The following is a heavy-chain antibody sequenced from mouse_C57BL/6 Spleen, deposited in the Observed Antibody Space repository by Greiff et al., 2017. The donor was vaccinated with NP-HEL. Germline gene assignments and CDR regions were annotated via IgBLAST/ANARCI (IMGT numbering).Heavy chain of an antibody. CDR2: IDPETGGT. CDR3: TRGGTGY. Sequence: VQVVESGAELVRPGASVTLSCKASGYTFTDYEMHWVKQTPVHGLEWIGAIDPETGGTAYNQKFKGKAILTAYKSSSTASMELRSLTSEDSAVYYCTRGGTGYWGQGTTLTVSS. CDR1: GYTFTDYE. J-gene: IGHJ2*01. V-gene: IGHV1-15*01. D-gene: IGHD3-3*01.